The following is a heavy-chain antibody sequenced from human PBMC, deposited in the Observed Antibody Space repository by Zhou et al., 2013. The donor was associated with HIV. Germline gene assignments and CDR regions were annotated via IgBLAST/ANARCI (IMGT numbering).Heavy chain of an antibody. CDR2: ISGYDGKT. CDR1: GYTFTGYY. Sequence: QVQLVQSGAEVKKPGASVKVSCKASGYTFTGYYMHWVRQAPGQGLEWMGWISGYDGKTKYAQKFQGRVTMTTDTSTSTAYMEVRSLTSDDTAVYYCGRVLLDRSDYWGQGTLVTVSS. V-gene: IGHV1-18*04. J-gene: IGHJ4*02. CDR3: GRVLLDRSDY.